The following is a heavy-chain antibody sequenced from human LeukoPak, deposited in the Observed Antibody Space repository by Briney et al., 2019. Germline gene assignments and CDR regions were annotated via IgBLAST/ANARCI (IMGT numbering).Heavy chain of an antibody. Sequence: GGSLRLSCVASGFTFRDYYMSWIRRAPGKGLEWVSYISSSSSYIDYADSVKGRFTISRDNAKNSLYLQMNSLRAEDTAVYYCARDPLGYCSGGSCDWFDPWGQGTLVTVSS. CDR1: GFTFRDYY. CDR3: ARDPLGYCSGGSCDWFDP. V-gene: IGHV3-11*06. D-gene: IGHD2-15*01. CDR2: ISSSSSYI. J-gene: IGHJ5*02.